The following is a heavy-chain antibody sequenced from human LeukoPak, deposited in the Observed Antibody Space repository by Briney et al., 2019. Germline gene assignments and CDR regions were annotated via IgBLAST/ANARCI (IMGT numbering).Heavy chain of an antibody. Sequence: SVKVSCKASGGTFSSYAISWVRQAPGQGLEWMGRIIPIFGIANYAQKFQGRVTITADKSTSTAYMELSSLRSEDTAVYYCARVTLDGMDVWGQGTTATVSS. V-gene: IGHV1-69*04. CDR3: ARVTLDGMDV. J-gene: IGHJ6*02. CDR1: GGTFSSYA. CDR2: IIPIFGIA.